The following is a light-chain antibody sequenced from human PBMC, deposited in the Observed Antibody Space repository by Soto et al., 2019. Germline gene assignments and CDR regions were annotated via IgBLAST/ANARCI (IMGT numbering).Light chain of an antibody. CDR3: QQYNNWPPFT. CDR1: QSVSSN. CDR2: GAS. V-gene: IGKV3-15*01. Sequence: EIVLTQSQATLSVSPGERATLSFRASQSVSSNLAWYPQKPGQAPRLLIYGASTRATGIPSRFSGSGSWTEFTLTISSLQSEDFAVYYCQQYNNWPPFTFGPGTKVDIK. J-gene: IGKJ3*01.